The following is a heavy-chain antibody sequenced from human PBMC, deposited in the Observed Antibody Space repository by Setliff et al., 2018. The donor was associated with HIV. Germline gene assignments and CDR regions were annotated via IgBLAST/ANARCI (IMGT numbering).Heavy chain of an antibody. J-gene: IGHJ1*01. CDR1: GVSVSSGGYY. Sequence: SCTVSGVSVSSGGYYWSWIRQHPGKGLEWIGYVYYTGTSYFNPSLKSRITISVDTSKNHFSLKLGFVTAADTAVYYCARGESTTWDLAEYFQHWGHGTLVTSPQ. D-gene: IGHD2-2*01. CDR2: VYYTGTS. V-gene: IGHV4-31*03. CDR3: ARGESTTWDLAEYFQH.